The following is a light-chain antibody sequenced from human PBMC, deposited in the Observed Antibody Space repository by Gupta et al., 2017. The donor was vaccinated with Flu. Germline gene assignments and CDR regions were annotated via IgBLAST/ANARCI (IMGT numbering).Light chain of an antibody. V-gene: IGKV2-30*01. J-gene: IGKJ1*01. Sequence: IVMTQSPLCLPFTLGQPASISCTSSQSRGVSDGRTYLSWFQQRPGQAPRRLIYRVSNRESGVPDSFSGSGSGTDFTLKISSVEAEDNGASPCRQYIYWPRAFGQGTTVEMK. CDR3: RQYIYWPRA. CDR2: RVS. CDR1: QSRGVSDGRTY.